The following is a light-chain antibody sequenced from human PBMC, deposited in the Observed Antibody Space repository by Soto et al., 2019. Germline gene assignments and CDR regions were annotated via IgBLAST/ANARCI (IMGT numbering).Light chain of an antibody. CDR3: SSWDDSLSETV. J-gene: IGLJ7*01. CDR1: NFNVKNNY. CDR2: SNN. Sequence: QSVLTQPASLSGTPGQRVTISCSGSNFNVKNNYVYCYQQFAGTAPKLLIYSNNRRPSGVPVRISGSKSGSSASLAISGLRPEDEADYYYSSWDDSLSETVFGGGTQLTVL. V-gene: IGLV1-47*01.